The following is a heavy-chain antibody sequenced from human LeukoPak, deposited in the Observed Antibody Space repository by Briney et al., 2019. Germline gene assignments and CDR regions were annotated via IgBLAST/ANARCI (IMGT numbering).Heavy chain of an antibody. CDR3: ARDRGSGWYDDFDY. D-gene: IGHD6-19*01. CDR2: IRSKANSYAT. CDR1: GFTFSGSA. J-gene: IGHJ4*02. V-gene: IGHV3-73*01. Sequence: GGSLRLSCAASGFTFSGSAMHWVRQASGKGLEWVGRIRSKANSYATAYAASVKGRFTISRDDSKNTAYLQMNSLKTEDTAVYYCARDRGSGWYDDFDYWGQGTLVTASS.